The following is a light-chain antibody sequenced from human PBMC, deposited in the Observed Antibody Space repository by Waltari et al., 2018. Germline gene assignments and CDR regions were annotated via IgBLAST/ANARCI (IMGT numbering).Light chain of an antibody. V-gene: IGLV2-11*01. Sequence: QSALTQPRSVSGSPGQSVTISCTGSSSDVGRYDYVSWYQQRPGKPPKLIISEVRQRPSGVPDRFSGSKSGNTASLTISGLQADDEADYYCYSYAATYSIFGGGTKLTVL. J-gene: IGLJ2*01. CDR1: SSDVGRYDY. CDR3: YSYAATYSI. CDR2: EVR.